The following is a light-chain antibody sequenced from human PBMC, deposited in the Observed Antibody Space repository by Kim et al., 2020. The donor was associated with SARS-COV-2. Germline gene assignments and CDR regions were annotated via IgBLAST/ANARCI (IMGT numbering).Light chain of an antibody. V-gene: IGKV3-11*01. J-gene: IGKJ4*01. Sequence: LYPGERASLSCWASPSVGNFLSWYQRKPGQSPRRVIYNAVNRATGVPDRVRGSGFGTDFTLTITSLEPEDIAVYYCQQRESWPLTFVAGTKIDIK. CDR1: PSVGNF. CDR2: NAV. CDR3: QQRESWPLT.